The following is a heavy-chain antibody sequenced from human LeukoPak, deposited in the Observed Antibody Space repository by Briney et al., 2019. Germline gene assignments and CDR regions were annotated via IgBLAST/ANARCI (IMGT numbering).Heavy chain of an antibody. CDR1: GGSFSGYY. CDR2: INHSGST. Sequence: PSETLSLTCAVYGGSFSGYYWSWIRQPPGKGLEWIGEINHSGSTYYNPSLKSRVTISVDTSKNQFSLNLSSVTAADTAVYYCARDAAQYCAGGSCYYGKWFDPWGQGTLVTVSS. J-gene: IGHJ5*02. D-gene: IGHD2-15*01. CDR3: ARDAAQYCAGGSCYYGKWFDP. V-gene: IGHV4-34*01.